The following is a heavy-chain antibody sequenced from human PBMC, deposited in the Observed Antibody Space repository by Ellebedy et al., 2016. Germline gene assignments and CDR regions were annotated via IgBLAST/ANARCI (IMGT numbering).Heavy chain of an antibody. Sequence: GGSLRLSCKGSGYSFTSYWIGWVRQMPGKGLEWMGIIYPGDSDTRYSPSFQGQVTISADKSISTAYLQWSSLKASDTAMYYCARLRRQRYSSSSDPYWGQGTLVTVSS. CDR3: ARLRRQRYSSSSDPY. D-gene: IGHD6-6*01. J-gene: IGHJ4*02. V-gene: IGHV5-51*01. CDR2: IYPGDSDT. CDR1: GYSFTSYW.